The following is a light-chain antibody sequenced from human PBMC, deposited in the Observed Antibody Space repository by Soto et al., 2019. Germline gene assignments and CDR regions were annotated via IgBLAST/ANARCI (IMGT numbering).Light chain of an antibody. V-gene: IGKV3-11*01. CDR2: DAS. CDR3: KQRSNWSPYS. J-gene: IGKJ3*01. CDR1: QSVSSY. Sequence: EIVLTQSPATLSLSPGERATLSCRASQSVSSYLVWYQQKPGQAPRLLIYDASTMAPGVPARFSGSGSWTEFFLLITSLQQHDFLVYYCKQRSNWSPYSFGPGTKVDVK.